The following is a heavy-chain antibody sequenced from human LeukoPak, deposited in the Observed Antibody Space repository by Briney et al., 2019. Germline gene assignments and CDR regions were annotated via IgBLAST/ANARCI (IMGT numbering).Heavy chain of an antibody. V-gene: IGHV3-7*01. Sequence: GGSLRLSCAASGFTSSSSWMNWVRQAPGKGLEWVANIKPDGSEKYSVDSVKGRFTISRDNAKNSLYLQMNSLRVEDTAVYYCARRDSLNSYWGQGTLVTVSS. J-gene: IGHJ4*02. D-gene: IGHD3-22*01. CDR1: GFTSSSSW. CDR2: IKPDGSEK. CDR3: ARRDSLNSY.